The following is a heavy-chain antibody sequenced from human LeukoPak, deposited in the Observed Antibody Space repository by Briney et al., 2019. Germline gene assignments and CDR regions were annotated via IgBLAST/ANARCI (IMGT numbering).Heavy chain of an antibody. V-gene: IGHV3-11*04. J-gene: IGHJ4*02. CDR3: ARDPPTAYFYDSSGYTDY. Sequence: GGSLRLSCAASGFTFSDYYMSWIRQAPGKGLEWVSYISSSGSTIYYADSVKGRFTISRDNAKNSLYLQMNSLRAEDTAVYYCARDPPTAYFYDSSGYTDYWGQGTLVTVSS. D-gene: IGHD3-22*01. CDR1: GFTFSDYY. CDR2: ISSSGSTI.